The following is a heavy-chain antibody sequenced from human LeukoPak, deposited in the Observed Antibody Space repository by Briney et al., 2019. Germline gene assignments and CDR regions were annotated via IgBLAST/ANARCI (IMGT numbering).Heavy chain of an antibody. V-gene: IGHV1-8*02. Sequence: ASVKVSCKASGYTFTSYAMNWVRQAPGQGLEWMGWINPNSGGTNYAQKFQGRVTMTRNTSISTAYMELSSLRSEDTAVYYCAIEYGYSSSDDAFDIWGQGTMVTVSS. D-gene: IGHD6-13*01. J-gene: IGHJ3*02. CDR2: INPNSGGT. CDR3: AIEYGYSSSDDAFDI. CDR1: GYTFTSYA.